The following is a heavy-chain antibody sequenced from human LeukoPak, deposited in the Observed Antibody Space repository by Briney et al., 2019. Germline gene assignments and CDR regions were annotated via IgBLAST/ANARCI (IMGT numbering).Heavy chain of an antibody. CDR3: ARGDMAERSFDY. D-gene: IGHD5-24*01. V-gene: IGHV4-30-4*01. CDR2: IYYSGST. CDR1: GGSISSGDYY. J-gene: IGHJ4*02. Sequence: SSETLSLTCTVSGGSISSGDYYWSWIRQPPGKGLEWIGYIYYSGSTYYNPSLKSRVTLSVDASKKQFSLKLRSVTAADTAVYYCARGDMAERSFDYWGQGTLVTVSS.